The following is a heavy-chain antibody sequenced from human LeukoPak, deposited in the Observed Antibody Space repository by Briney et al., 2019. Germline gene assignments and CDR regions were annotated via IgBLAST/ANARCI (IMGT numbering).Heavy chain of an antibody. CDR3: ARARGDIVVVPAAIWFDP. CDR2: IKPNNGGT. J-gene: IGHJ5*02. D-gene: IGHD2-2*01. CDR1: VCTFTGYY. Sequence: GASVKVSCKASVCTFTGYYMHWVRQAPGQGLEWMGWIKPNNGGTNYAQKFQGRVTMTRDTSISTAYMELSRLRSDDTAVYYCARARGDIVVVPAAIWFDPWGQGTLVTVSS. V-gene: IGHV1-2*02.